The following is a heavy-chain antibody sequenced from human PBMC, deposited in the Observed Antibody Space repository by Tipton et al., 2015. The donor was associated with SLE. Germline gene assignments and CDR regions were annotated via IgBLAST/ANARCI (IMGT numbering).Heavy chain of an antibody. V-gene: IGHV3-7*01. CDR3: AELSTADAFDV. CDR1: GFTFSSYW. CDR2: IKQDGSEK. J-gene: IGHJ3*01. D-gene: IGHD5/OR15-5a*01. Sequence: SGFTFSSYWMTWVRQAPGKGLEWVANIKQDGSEKYYADSVKGRFTISRDNAKNSLYLQMNSLRAEDAALYYCAELSTADAFDVWGQGAMVIVSS.